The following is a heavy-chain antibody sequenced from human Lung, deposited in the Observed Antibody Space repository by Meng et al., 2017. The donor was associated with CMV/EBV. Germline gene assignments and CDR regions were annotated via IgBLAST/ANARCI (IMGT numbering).Heavy chain of an antibody. CDR1: GYTFTAHY. D-gene: IGHD7-27*01. CDR3: VRDNNWGPDY. V-gene: IGHV1-2*02. J-gene: IGHJ4*02. CDR2: IHPHRGDT. Sequence: ASVKVSCKASGYTFTAHYFHWVRQAPGQGIEWMGWIHPHRGDTNYAQQFQGRATLTRDTSINTGYMELTRLTSDDTDVYCCVRDNNWGPDYWGQGTLVTVSS.